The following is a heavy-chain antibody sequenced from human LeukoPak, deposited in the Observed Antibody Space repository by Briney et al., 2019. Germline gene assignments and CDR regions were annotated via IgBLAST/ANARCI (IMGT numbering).Heavy chain of an antibody. D-gene: IGHD1-26*01. Sequence: SVKVSCKASGGTFSSYAISWVRQAPGQGLEWMGGIIPIFGTANYAQKFQGRVTITTDESTSTAYMELSSLRSEDTAGYYCWVGSYYHSFDYWGQGTLVTVSS. CDR3: WVGSYYHSFDY. J-gene: IGHJ4*02. CDR1: GGTFSSYA. V-gene: IGHV1-69*05. CDR2: IIPIFGTA.